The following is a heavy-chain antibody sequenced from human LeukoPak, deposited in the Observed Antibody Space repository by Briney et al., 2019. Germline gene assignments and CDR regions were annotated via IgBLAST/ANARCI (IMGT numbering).Heavy chain of an antibody. J-gene: IGHJ6*03. CDR1: GFTSSSYS. Sequence: SGGSLRLSCAASGFTSSSYSMNWVRQAPGKGLEWVSSISSSSSYIYYADSVKGRFTISRDNAKNSLYLQMNSLRAEDTAVYYCARHQSYYYYMDVWGKGTTVTVSS. CDR2: ISSSSSYI. CDR3: ARHQSYYYYMDV. V-gene: IGHV3-21*01.